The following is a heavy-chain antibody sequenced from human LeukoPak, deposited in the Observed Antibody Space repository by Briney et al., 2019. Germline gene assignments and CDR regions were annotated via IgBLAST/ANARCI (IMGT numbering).Heavy chain of an antibody. J-gene: IGHJ6*02. D-gene: IGHD6-19*01. CDR2: ISYDGSNK. CDR3: ALGGLVNNGMDV. V-gene: IGHV3-30*03. Sequence: GGSLRLSCAASGFTFSSYGMHWVRQAPGKGLEWVAVISYDGSNKYYADSVKGRFTISRDNSKNTLYLQMNSLRAEDTAVYYCALGGLVNNGMDVWGQGTTVTVSS. CDR1: GFTFSSYG.